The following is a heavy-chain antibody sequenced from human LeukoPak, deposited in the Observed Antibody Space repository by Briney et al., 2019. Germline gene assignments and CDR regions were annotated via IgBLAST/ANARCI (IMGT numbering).Heavy chain of an antibody. J-gene: IGHJ1*01. CDR2: INPSGGST. Sequence: GASVKVSCKASGYTFTSYYMHWVRQAPGQGLEWMGIINPSGGSTSYAQKFQGRVTMTRDTSTSTVYMELSSLRSEDTAVYYCARDPAGSGWLVRPEYFQHWGQGTLVTVSS. D-gene: IGHD6-19*01. CDR3: ARDPAGSGWLVRPEYFQH. CDR1: GYTFTSYY. V-gene: IGHV1-46*01.